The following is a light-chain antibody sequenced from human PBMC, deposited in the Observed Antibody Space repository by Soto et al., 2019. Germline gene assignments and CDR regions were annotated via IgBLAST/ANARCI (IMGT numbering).Light chain of an antibody. CDR2: GNS. Sequence: QSVLTQPPSVSGAPGQRVTISCTGSSSNIGAGYDVHWYQQLPGTAPKLLIYGNSNRPSGVPDRFSGSKSGTSASLAITGVQAEEEADDYCQSYDSSLRGPVVFGGGTKLTVL. CDR3: QSYDSSLRGPVV. CDR1: SSNIGAGYD. J-gene: IGLJ2*01. V-gene: IGLV1-40*01.